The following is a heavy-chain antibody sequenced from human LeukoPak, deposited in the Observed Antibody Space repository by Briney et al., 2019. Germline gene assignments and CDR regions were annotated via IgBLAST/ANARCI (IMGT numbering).Heavy chain of an antibody. J-gene: IGHJ4*02. D-gene: IGHD3-3*02. CDR1: GFTFSNYA. CDR2: ITGSGGIT. CDR3: ARPRLPSFYFDY. V-gene: IGHV3-23*01. Sequence: GGSLRLSCAASGFTFSNYAMSWVRQAPGKGLEWVSGITGSGGITHYADSVKGRFSISRDNSKNTLYLQMNSLRPEDTAVYYCARPRLPSFYFDYWGQGALVTVSS.